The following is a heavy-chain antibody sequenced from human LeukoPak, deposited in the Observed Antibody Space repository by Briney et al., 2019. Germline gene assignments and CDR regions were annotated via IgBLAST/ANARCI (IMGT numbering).Heavy chain of an antibody. V-gene: IGHV1-24*01. CDR1: GYTLTELS. CDR3: ATVGGYGDYVLDY. J-gene: IGHJ4*02. D-gene: IGHD4-17*01. Sequence: ASVKVSCKVSGYTLTELSMHWVRQAPGKGLEWMGGFDPEDGETIYAQKFQGRVTMTEGTSTDTAYMELSSLRSEDTAVYYCATVGGYGDYVLDYWGQGTLVTVSS. CDR2: FDPEDGET.